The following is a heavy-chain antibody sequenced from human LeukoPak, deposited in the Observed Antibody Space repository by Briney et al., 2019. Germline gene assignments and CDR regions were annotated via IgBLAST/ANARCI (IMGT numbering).Heavy chain of an antibody. CDR2: INPNSGGT. CDR3: ARDAGMATKYYFDY. J-gene: IGHJ4*02. V-gene: IGHV1-2*02. CDR1: GYTFTDYY. D-gene: IGHD5-24*01. Sequence: AASVKVSCKASGYTFTDYYMHWVRQAPGQGLEWMGWINPNSGGTNYAQKFQGRVTMTRDTSISTAYMELSRLRSDDTAVYYCARDAGMATKYYFDYWGQGTLVTVSS.